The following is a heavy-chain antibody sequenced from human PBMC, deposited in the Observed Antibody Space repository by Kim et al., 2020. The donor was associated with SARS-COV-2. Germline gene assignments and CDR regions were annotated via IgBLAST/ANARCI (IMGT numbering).Heavy chain of an antibody. D-gene: IGHD2-15*01. Sequence: ASVKVSCKASGYTFTSYGISWVRQAPGQGLEWMGWISAYNGNTNYAQKLQGRVTMTTDTSTSTAYMELRSLRSDDTAVYYCARDRCSGGSCYRGGYYYGMDVWGQGTTVTVSS. J-gene: IGHJ6*02. CDR3: ARDRCSGGSCYRGGYYYGMDV. CDR1: GYTFTSYG. CDR2: ISAYNGNT. V-gene: IGHV1-18*04.